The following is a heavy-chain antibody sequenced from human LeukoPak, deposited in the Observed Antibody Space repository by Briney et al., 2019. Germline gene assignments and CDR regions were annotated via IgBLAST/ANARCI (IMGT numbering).Heavy chain of an antibody. CDR3: AKDREQLTPYYYYYMDV. CDR1: GFTFSSYG. Sequence: GSLRLSCAASGFTFSSYGMHWVRQAPGKGLEWVAVIWYDGSNKYYADSVKGRFTISRDNSKNTLYLQMNSLRAEDAAVYYCAKDREQLTPYYYYYMDVWGKGTTVTVSS. J-gene: IGHJ6*03. D-gene: IGHD6-6*01. CDR2: IWYDGSNK. V-gene: IGHV3-33*06.